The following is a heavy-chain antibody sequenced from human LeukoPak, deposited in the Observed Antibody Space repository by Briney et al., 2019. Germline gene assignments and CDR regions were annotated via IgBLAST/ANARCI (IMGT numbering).Heavy chain of an antibody. V-gene: IGHV3-30*03. Sequence: QTGGSLRLSCAASGFTFSNYCMHWVRQAPGKGLEWVAVISYDGSKKYFADSVNGRFTISRDNSRNTLFLQMNSLRAEDTAVYYCARDERLQQGTLDYWGQGTLVTVSS. CDR3: ARDERLQQGTLDY. CDR2: ISYDGSKK. D-gene: IGHD6-25*01. CDR1: GFTFSNYC. J-gene: IGHJ4*02.